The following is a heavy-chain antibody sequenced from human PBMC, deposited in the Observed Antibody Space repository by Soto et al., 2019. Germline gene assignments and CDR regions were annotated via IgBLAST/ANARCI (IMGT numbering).Heavy chain of an antibody. CDR3: TRVLPLDFLSWYWDYYYYGMDV. CDR1: GFTFGDYA. D-gene: IGHD6-13*01. Sequence: PGGSLRLSCTASGFTFGDYAMSWFRQAPGKGLEWVGFIRSKAYGGTTEYAASVKGRFTISRDDSKSIAYLQMNSLKTEDTAVYYCTRVLPLDFLSWYWDYYYYGMDVWGQGTTVTVSS. V-gene: IGHV3-49*03. J-gene: IGHJ6*02. CDR2: IRSKAYGGTT.